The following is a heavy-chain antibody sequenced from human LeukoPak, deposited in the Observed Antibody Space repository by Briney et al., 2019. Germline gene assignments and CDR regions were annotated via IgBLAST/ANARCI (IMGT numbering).Heavy chain of an antibody. V-gene: IGHV4-59*01. CDR3: AWLGWGGYGSGSPKPCWVDP. J-gene: IGHJ5*02. D-gene: IGHD3-10*01. Sequence: SETLSLTCTVSGGSISSYTWSWIRQPPGKGLEWLGYIYYSGSTNYNPSPKGRVTISVDTSKNQFSLKLSSVTAADTAVYYCAWLGWGGYGSGSPKPCWVDPWGQGTLVTVSS. CDR1: GGSISSYT. CDR2: IYYSGST.